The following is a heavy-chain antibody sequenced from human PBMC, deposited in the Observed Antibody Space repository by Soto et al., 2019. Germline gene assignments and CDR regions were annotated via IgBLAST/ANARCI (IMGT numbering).Heavy chain of an antibody. CDR3: ARGRYFAWPTWNYGMDV. D-gene: IGHD3-9*01. V-gene: IGHV1-3*01. J-gene: IGHJ6*02. CDR1: GYTFTNYA. Sequence: QVQLVQSGAEVKKPGASVKISCKASGYTFTNYAIHWVRQAPGQRLEWLGWINAGNGNTKDSQKLEGRVTITRDTSESTASMELSSLRSQDTAVYYCARGRYFAWPTWNYGMDVWGQGTTVTVSS. CDR2: INAGNGNT.